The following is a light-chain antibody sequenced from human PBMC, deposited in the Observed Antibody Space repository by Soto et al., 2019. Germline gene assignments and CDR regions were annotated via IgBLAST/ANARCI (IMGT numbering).Light chain of an antibody. Sequence: EIVLTQSPDTLSLSPGERATISCRASQSIANNYLAWYQQKPGQAPRLLIYDASNRATGIPDRFTGSGSGADFALTISRLEPEDFALYYCQQCAYSPRTFGQGTKVEVK. CDR3: QQCAYSPRT. CDR2: DAS. J-gene: IGKJ1*01. V-gene: IGKV3-20*01. CDR1: QSIANNY.